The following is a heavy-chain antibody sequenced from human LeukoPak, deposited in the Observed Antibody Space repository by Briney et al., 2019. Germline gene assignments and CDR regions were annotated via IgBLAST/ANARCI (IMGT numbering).Heavy chain of an antibody. D-gene: IGHD1-26*01. J-gene: IGHJ4*02. Sequence: SLRLSCAASGFTFTSYSMNWVRQAPGKGLKWVSTISGGGGSTYYADSVKGRFTISRDNSKNTLYLQVNSLRAEDTAVYYCAKGGKWDVTPFDYWGQGTLVTVSS. CDR1: GFTFTSYS. CDR2: ISGGGGST. CDR3: AKGGKWDVTPFDY. V-gene: IGHV3-23*01.